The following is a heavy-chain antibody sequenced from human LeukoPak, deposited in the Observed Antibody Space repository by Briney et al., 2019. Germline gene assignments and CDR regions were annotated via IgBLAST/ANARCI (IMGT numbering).Heavy chain of an antibody. CDR3: ARGPDYYGSGSYYGFDY. CDR1: GGSFSGYY. Sequence: PSETLSLTCAVYGGSFSGYYWSWIRQPPGKGLEWIGEINHSGSTNYNPSLKSRVTISVDTSKNQFSLKLSSVTAADTAVYYCARGPDYYGSGSYYGFDYWGQGTLVTVSS. CDR2: INHSGST. J-gene: IGHJ4*02. D-gene: IGHD3-10*01. V-gene: IGHV4-34*01.